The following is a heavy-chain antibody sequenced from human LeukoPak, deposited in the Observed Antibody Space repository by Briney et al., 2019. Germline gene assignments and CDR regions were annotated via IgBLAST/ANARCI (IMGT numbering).Heavy chain of an antibody. D-gene: IGHD6-13*01. CDR2: ITSDASTK. J-gene: IGHJ3*02. V-gene: IGHV3-48*01. Sequence: GGSLRLSCAASGFIFGSYSMNWVRQAPGKGLEWISYITSDASTKSYADSVKGRFTISRNNDRNSLYLQMNSLRAEDTAMYYCARDQQGYTSRWGDPDGLDIWGQGTMVTVSS. CDR1: GFIFGSYS. CDR3: ARDQQGYTSRWGDPDGLDI.